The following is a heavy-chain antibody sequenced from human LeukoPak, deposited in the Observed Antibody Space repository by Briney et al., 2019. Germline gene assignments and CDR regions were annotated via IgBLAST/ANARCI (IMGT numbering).Heavy chain of an antibody. J-gene: IGHJ4*02. CDR2: IYYSGST. V-gene: IGHV4-39*07. CDR1: GGSISSSSYY. CDR3: ARLHYYDSSGYYLFDY. Sequence: SETLSLTCTVSGGSISSSSYYWGWIRQPPGKGLEWIGSIYYSGSTYYNPSLKSRVTISVDTSKNQFSLKLSSVTAADTAVYYCARLHYYDSSGYYLFDYWGQGTLVTVSS. D-gene: IGHD3-22*01.